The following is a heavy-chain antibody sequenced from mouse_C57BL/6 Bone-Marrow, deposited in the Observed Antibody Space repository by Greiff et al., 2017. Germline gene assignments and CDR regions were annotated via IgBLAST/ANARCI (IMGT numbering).Heavy chain of an antibody. CDR1: GFSLTSYG. CDR2: IWSGGST. D-gene: IGHD1-1*01. Sequence: VQLQESGPGLVQPSQSLSITCTVSGFSLTSYGVHWVRQSPGKGLEWLGVIWSGGSTDYNAAFISRLSISKDNSKSQVFFKMNSLQADDTAIYYCARKTPRYYYGSSYWYFDVWGTGTTVTVSS. V-gene: IGHV2-2*01. CDR3: ARKTPRYYYGSSYWYFDV. J-gene: IGHJ1*03.